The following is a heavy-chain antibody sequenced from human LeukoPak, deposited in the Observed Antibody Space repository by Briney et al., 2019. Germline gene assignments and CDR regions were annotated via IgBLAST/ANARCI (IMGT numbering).Heavy chain of an antibody. J-gene: IGHJ5*02. CDR2: IIPIFGTA. D-gene: IGHD5-24*01. Sequence: SVKVSCKASGYTFTSYAISWVRQAPGQGLEWMGGIIPIFGTANYAQKFQGRVTITADESTSTAYMELSSLRSEDTAVYYCAREYPGAPGRWLQRTFGWFDPWGQGTLVTVSS. CDR1: GYTFTSYA. V-gene: IGHV1-69*13. CDR3: AREYPGAPGRWLQRTFGWFDP.